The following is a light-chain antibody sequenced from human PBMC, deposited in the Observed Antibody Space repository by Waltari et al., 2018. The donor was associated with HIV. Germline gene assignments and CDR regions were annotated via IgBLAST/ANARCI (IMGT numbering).Light chain of an antibody. V-gene: IGLV3-1*01. J-gene: IGLJ1*01. CDR1: KLGDKY. Sequence: SYELTQPPSVSVSPGQTASITCSGDKLGDKYACWYQQKPGQSPVVVIYQDNKRPSGIPERFSGSNSGNTATLTIIGTQAMDEADYYCQAWDNNMYVFGSGTKVTVL. CDR2: QDN. CDR3: QAWDNNMYV.